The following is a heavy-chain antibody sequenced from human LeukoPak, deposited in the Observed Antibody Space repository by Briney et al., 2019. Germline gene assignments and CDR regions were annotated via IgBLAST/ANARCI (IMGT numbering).Heavy chain of an antibody. J-gene: IGHJ4*02. D-gene: IGHD5-12*01. Sequence: SETPSLTCTVSGGSISSYYWSWIRQPAGKGLEWIGRIYTSGSTNYNPSLKSRVTMSVDTSKNQFSLKLSSVTAADTAVYYCARERRDSGYGSFDYWGQGTLVTVSS. V-gene: IGHV4-4*07. CDR1: GGSISSYY. CDR3: ARERRDSGYGSFDY. CDR2: IYTSGST.